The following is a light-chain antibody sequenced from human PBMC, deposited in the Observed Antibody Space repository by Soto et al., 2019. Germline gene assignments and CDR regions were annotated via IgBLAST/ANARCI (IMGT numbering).Light chain of an antibody. CDR2: DAS. CDR1: QSVSSY. CDR3: QQRSNSYT. V-gene: IGKV3-11*01. J-gene: IGKJ2*01. Sequence: EIVLTRFPATLSLSPGERATLSCRASQSVSSYLAWYQQKPGQAPRLLIYDASNRATGIPARFSGRGSGTDFTLTISSLEPEDFVVYYCQQRSNSYTFGQGTKLEIK.